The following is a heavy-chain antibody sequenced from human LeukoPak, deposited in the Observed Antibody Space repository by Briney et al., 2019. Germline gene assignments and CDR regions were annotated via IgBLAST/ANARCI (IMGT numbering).Heavy chain of an antibody. CDR2: ISSSSSTI. CDR1: GFTFSSYS. D-gene: IGHD3-22*01. CDR3: AREGQIVVVPSGMDV. J-gene: IGHJ6*02. V-gene: IGHV3-48*04. Sequence: GGSLRLSCAASGFTFSSYSMNWVRQAPGKGLEWVSYISSSSSTIYYADSVKGRFTISRDNAKNSLYLQMNSLRAEDTAVYYCAREGQIVVVPSGMDVWGQGTTVTVSS.